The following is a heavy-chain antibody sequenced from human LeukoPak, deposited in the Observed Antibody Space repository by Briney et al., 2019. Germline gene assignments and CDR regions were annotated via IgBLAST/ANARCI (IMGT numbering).Heavy chain of an antibody. CDR2: INPNSGGT. V-gene: IGHV1-2*04. J-gene: IGHJ3*02. CDR1: GYTFTGYY. CDR3: ARGKDYYDSSGYKHPGDDAFDI. Sequence: ASVKVSCKASGYTFTGYYMHWVRQAPGQGLEWMGWINPNSGGTNYAQKFQGWVTMTRDTSISTAYMELSRLRSDDTAVYYCARGKDYYDSSGYKHPGDDAFDIWGQGTMVTVSS. D-gene: IGHD3-22*01.